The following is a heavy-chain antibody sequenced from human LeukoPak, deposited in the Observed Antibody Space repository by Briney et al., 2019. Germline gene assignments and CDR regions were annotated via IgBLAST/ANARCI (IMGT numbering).Heavy chain of an antibody. CDR3: AKDVEPGAMYYFDY. V-gene: IGHV3-9*01. Sequence: GGSLRLSCAASGFTFSSYAMHWVRQAPGKGLEWVSGISWNSGSIGYADSVKGRFTISRDNAKNSLYLQMNSLRAEDTALYYCAKDVEPGAMYYFDYWGQGTLVTVSS. D-gene: IGHD1-26*01. CDR2: ISWNSGSI. CDR1: GFTFSSYA. J-gene: IGHJ4*02.